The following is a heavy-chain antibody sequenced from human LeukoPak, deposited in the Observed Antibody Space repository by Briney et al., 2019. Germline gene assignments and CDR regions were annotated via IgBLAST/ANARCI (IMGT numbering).Heavy chain of an antibody. D-gene: IGHD4-17*01. CDR1: GGSISSSSYY. CDR3: AIAYGDYGSFDL. Sequence: PSETLSLTCTVSGGSISSSSYYWGWIRQPPGKGLEWIGSIYYSGSTYYNPPLKSRVTISVDTSKNQFSLKLSSVTAADTAVYYCAIAYGDYGSFDLWGRGTLVTVSS. CDR2: IYYSGST. J-gene: IGHJ2*01. V-gene: IGHV4-39*01.